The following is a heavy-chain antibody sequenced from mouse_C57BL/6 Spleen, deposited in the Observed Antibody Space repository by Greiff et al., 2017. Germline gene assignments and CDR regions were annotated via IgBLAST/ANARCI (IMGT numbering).Heavy chain of an antibody. V-gene: IGHV7-3*01. Sequence: EVKLMESGGGLVQPGGSLSLSCAASGFTFTDYYMSWVRQPPGKALEWLGFIRNKANGYTTEYSASVKGRFTISRDNSQSILYLQMNALRAEDSATYYCARYKYYGSSHWYFDVWGTGTTVTVSS. CDR3: ARYKYYGSSHWYFDV. CDR1: GFTFTDYY. CDR2: IRNKANGYTT. J-gene: IGHJ1*03. D-gene: IGHD1-1*01.